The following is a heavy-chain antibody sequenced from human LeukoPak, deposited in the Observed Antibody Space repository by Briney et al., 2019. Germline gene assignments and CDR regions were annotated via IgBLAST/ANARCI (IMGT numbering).Heavy chain of an antibody. CDR2: ISSSSSYI. V-gene: IGHV3-21*01. J-gene: IGHJ4*02. CDR3: ARYSYGYPYFDY. D-gene: IGHD5-18*01. CDR1: GFTFSSYS. Sequence: GGSLRLSYAASGFTFSSYSMNWVRQAPGKGLEWVSSISSSSSYIYYADSVKGRFTISRDNAKNSLYLQMNSLRAEDTAVYYCARYSYGYPYFDYWGQGTLVTVSS.